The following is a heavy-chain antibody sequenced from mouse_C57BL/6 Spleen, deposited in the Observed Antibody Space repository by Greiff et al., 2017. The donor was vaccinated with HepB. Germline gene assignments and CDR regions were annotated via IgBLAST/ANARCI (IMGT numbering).Heavy chain of an antibody. D-gene: IGHD2-5*01. CDR3: TSQLAYYSNLDY. Sequence: QVQLKQSGAELVRPGASVTLSCKASGYTFTDYEMHWVKQTPVHGLEWIGAIDPETGGTAYNQKFKGKAILTAYKSSSTAYMELRSLTSEDSAVYYCTSQLAYYSNLDYWGQGTTLTVSS. V-gene: IGHV1-15*01. CDR2: IDPETGGT. CDR1: GYTFTDYE. J-gene: IGHJ2*01.